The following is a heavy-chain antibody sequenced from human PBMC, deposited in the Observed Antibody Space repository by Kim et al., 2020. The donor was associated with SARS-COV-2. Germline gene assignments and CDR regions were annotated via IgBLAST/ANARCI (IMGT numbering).Heavy chain of an antibody. Sequence: GGSLRLSCAASGFTFTDHWIHWIRQAPGRAPMWVAHVSHDERDVDYVASVRGRFTISRDNAKNTVYLQMNKLRVEDTATYYCVRDVGEGIPGRKHWFKWFAPGGQGTVVTVSS. CDR1: GFTFTDHW. V-gene: IGHV3-74*01. J-gene: IGHJ5*02. CDR3: VRDVGEGIPGRKHWFKWFAP. CDR2: VSHDERDV. D-gene: IGHD3-9*01.